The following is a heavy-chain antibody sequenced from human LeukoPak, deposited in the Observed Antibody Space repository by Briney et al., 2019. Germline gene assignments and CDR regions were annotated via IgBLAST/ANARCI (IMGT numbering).Heavy chain of an antibody. Sequence: QSGGSLRLSCAASGFTFSSYSMNWVRQAPGKGLEWVSYISSSSSTIYYADSVKGRFTISGDNAKNSLYLQMNSLRAEDTAVYYCARGLIAVPGPIDYWGQGTLVTVSS. CDR2: ISSSSSTI. V-gene: IGHV3-48*01. D-gene: IGHD6-19*01. J-gene: IGHJ4*02. CDR1: GFTFSSYS. CDR3: ARGLIAVPGPIDY.